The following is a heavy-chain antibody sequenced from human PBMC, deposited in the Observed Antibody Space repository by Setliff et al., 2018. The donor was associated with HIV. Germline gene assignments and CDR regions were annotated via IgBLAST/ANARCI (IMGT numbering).Heavy chain of an antibody. CDR2: LYYTGRA. D-gene: IGHD5-12*01. J-gene: IGHJ6*03. CDR1: GGAINNYF. Sequence: PSETLSLTCTVSGGAINNYFWSWIRQPPGKGLEWLGCLYYTGRANYNPSLKSRLTVSVDTSKNQFSLTLSSVTAADTAVYYCARDGYNYKKGTSYMDVWGKGTTVTVSS. V-gene: IGHV4-59*01. CDR3: ARDGYNYKKGTSYMDV.